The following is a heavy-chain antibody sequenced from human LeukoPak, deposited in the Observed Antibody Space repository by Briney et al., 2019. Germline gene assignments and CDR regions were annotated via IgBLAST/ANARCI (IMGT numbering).Heavy chain of an antibody. CDR3: ARGFYYETSAYFDY. V-gene: IGHV4-34*01. Sequence: SETLSLTCAVYGGSFSGYYWSWIRQPPGKGLEWIGEINHSGSTNYNPSLKSRVTISVDTSKNQFSLKLSSVTAADTAVYYCARGFYYETSAYFDYWGQGTLVTVSS. J-gene: IGHJ4*02. CDR1: GGSFSGYY. D-gene: IGHD3-22*01. CDR2: INHSGST.